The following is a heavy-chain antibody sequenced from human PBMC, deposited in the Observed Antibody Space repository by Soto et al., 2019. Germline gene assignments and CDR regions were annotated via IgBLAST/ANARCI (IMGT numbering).Heavy chain of an antibody. D-gene: IGHD2-2*01. Sequence: VQLVESGGGLVQPGGSLRLSCAASGFTFSDYYMSWVRLAPGKGLEWVSYISGRTNYTNYADSVKGRFTISRDNAKNSLSLQMSSLQADDTGLYYRGRSVVTSARFNPCGQATLVTVSS. CDR1: GFTFSDYY. V-gene: IGHV3-11*05. CDR2: ISGRTNYT. CDR3: GRSVVTSARFNP. J-gene: IGHJ5*02.